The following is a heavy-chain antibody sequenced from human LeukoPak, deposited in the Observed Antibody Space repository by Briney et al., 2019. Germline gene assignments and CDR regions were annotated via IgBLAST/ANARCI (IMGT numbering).Heavy chain of an antibody. V-gene: IGHV3-48*03. CDR2: ISSSGSTI. Sequence: PGGSLRLSCAASGFTFSSYEMNWVRQAPGKGLEWVSYISSSGSTIYYADSVKGRFTISRDNAKNSLYLQMNSLRAEDTAVYYCARDGTYYYDSSGYYYYYMDVWGKGTTVTVSS. J-gene: IGHJ6*03. CDR1: GFTFSSYE. CDR3: ARDGTYYYDSSGYYYYYMDV. D-gene: IGHD3-22*01.